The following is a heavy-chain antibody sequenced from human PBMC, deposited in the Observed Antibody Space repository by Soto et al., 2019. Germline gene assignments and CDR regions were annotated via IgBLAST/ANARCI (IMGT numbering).Heavy chain of an antibody. D-gene: IGHD2-15*01. CDR1: GDSISTVDYF. Sequence: QVQLLESGPGLVKPSQTLSLTCSVSGDSISTVDYFWAWVRQPPGQALEYIGYIYKSATTYYNPSFESRVAISLDMSKSQFSLHVTSLTAADTAVYFCARGRYCLTGRCFPNWFDSWGQGTLVTVSS. V-gene: IGHV4-30-4*01. J-gene: IGHJ5*01. CDR3: ARGRYCLTGRCFPNWFDS. CDR2: IYKSATT.